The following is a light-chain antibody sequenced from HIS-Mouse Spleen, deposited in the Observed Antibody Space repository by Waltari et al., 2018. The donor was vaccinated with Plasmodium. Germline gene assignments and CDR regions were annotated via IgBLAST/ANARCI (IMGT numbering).Light chain of an antibody. J-gene: IGLJ3*02. Sequence: SYELTQPPSVSVSPGQTARLNCSGDALPNTYAYWYQQKSGQAPVLVIYEDSKRPSGIPERFSGSSSGTMATLTISGAQVEDEADYYCYSTDSSGNHRVFGGGTKLTVL. CDR3: YSTDSSGNHRV. CDR1: ALPNTY. V-gene: IGLV3-10*01. CDR2: EDS.